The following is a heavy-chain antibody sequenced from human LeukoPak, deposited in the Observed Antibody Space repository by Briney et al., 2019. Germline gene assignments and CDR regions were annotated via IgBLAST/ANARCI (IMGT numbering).Heavy chain of an antibody. Sequence: GESLRLSCAASGFTVSSNYMSWVRPAPGKGLEWVSVIYSGGGTYYADSVKGRFTISRDNSKNTVYLQMHSLRAEDTAVYYCARASFWFDYSGYYFDYWGQGTLVTVSS. CDR2: IYSGGGT. D-gene: IGHD2-15*01. CDR1: GFTVSSNY. CDR3: ARASFWFDYSGYYFDY. J-gene: IGHJ4*02. V-gene: IGHV3-66*01.